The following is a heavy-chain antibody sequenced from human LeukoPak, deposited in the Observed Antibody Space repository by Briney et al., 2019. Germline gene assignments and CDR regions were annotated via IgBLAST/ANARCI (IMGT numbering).Heavy chain of an antibody. CDR3: AKDVGKWESLHFFDY. Sequence: GGSLRLSCAASGFTFSTNAMSWVRQAPGKGLEWISGISGSGASTYYADSVTGRFTISRDNSRNTLYVQMNSLRGDDTAVYYCAKDVGKWESLHFFDYWGQGTLVTVSS. V-gene: IGHV3-23*01. D-gene: IGHD1-26*01. J-gene: IGHJ4*02. CDR1: GFTFSTNA. CDR2: ISGSGAST.